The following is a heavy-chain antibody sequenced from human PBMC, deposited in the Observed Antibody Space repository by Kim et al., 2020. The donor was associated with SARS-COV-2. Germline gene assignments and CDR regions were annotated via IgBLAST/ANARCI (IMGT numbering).Heavy chain of an antibody. J-gene: IGHJ4*02. CDR2: KTDGGKT. Sequence: KTDGGKTDYAAPVKGRFTISRDDSKNTLFVQMNSLKTEDTAVYYCTTFDYWGQGTRVTVSS. CDR3: TTFDY. V-gene: IGHV3-15*01.